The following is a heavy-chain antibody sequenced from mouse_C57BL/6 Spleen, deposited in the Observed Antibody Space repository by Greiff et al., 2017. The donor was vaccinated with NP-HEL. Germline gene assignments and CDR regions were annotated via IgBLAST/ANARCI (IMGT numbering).Heavy chain of an antibody. V-gene: IGHV3-6*01. Sequence: EVKLMESGPGLVKPSQSLSLTCSVTGYSITSGYYWNWIRQFPGNKLEWMGYISYDGSNNYNPSLKNRISITRDTSKNQFFLKLNSVTTEDTATYYCARDGYYGSSYSAMDYWGQGTSVTVSS. CDR3: ARDGYYGSSYSAMDY. CDR1: GYSITSGYY. CDR2: ISYDGSN. D-gene: IGHD1-1*01. J-gene: IGHJ4*01.